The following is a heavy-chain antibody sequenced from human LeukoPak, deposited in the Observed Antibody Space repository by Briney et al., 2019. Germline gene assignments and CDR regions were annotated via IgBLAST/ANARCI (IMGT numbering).Heavy chain of an antibody. V-gene: IGHV3-23*01. CDR3: AKFSYGPPA. CDR2: ISGSGGST. CDR1: GFTVSSNY. Sequence: GGSLRLSCAAFGFTVSSNYMNWVRQAPGKGLEWVSAISGSGGSTYYADSVKGRFTISRDNSKNTLYLQMNSLRAEDTAVYYCAKFSYGPPAWGQGTLVTVPS. D-gene: IGHD5-18*01. J-gene: IGHJ5*02.